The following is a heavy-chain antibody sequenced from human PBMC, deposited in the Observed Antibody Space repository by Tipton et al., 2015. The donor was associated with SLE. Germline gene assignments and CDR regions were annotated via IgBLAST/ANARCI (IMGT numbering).Heavy chain of an antibody. CDR1: GFSISSAYF. D-gene: IGHD3-9*01. Sequence: TLSLTCSVSGFSISSAYFWGWIRQPPGKGLEFIGTISYSGGTDYNPSLKSRVTISKDTSKNHFSLKLDSVTAADTAVYYCARGTTTGYTEFDSRGQGTLVTVSS. CDR3: ARGTTTGYTEFDS. J-gene: IGHJ5*01. V-gene: IGHV4-38-2*02. CDR2: ISYSGGT.